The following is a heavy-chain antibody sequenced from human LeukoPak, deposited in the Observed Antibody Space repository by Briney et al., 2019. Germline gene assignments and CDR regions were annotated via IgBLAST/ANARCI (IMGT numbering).Heavy chain of an antibody. CDR2: INHSGST. Sequence: KPSETLSLTCAVYGGSFSGYYWSWIRQPPGKGLEWIGEINHSGSTNYNPSLKSRVTISVDKSKNQFSLKLSSVTAADTAVYYCARRDSGWYLDYWGQGTLVTVSS. J-gene: IGHJ4*02. V-gene: IGHV4-34*01. CDR1: GGSFSGYY. CDR3: ARRDSGWYLDY. D-gene: IGHD4-17*01.